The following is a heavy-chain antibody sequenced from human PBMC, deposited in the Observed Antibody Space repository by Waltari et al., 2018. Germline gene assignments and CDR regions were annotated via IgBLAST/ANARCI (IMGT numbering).Heavy chain of an antibody. CDR2: IDWDDDR. J-gene: IGHJ6*02. V-gene: IGHV2-70*15. CDR1: GFPLTTSGMC. CDR3: ARSTADYFYNYGMDV. Sequence: QVTLRESGPALVKPTQTLTLTCTFSGFPLTTSGMCVTWIRQPPGKALEWLARIDWDDDRYYRASLKTRLTISKDTFKNQVVLTMTNMDPVDTATYYCARSTADYFYNYGMDVWGQGTTVTVSS.